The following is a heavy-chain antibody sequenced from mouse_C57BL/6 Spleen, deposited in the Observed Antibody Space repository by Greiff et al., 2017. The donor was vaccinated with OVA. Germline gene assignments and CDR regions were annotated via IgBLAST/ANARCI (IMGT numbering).Heavy chain of an antibody. CDR3: ARHPYYAMDC. CDR1: GYAFSSSW. CDR2: IYPGDGDT. Sequence: VQLQESGPELVKPGASVKISCKASGYAFSSSWMNWVKQRPGKGLEWIGRIYPGDGDTNYNGKFKGKATLTADKSSSTAYMQLSSLTSEDSAVYFCARHPYYAMDCWGQGTSVTVSS. J-gene: IGHJ4*01. V-gene: IGHV1-82*01.